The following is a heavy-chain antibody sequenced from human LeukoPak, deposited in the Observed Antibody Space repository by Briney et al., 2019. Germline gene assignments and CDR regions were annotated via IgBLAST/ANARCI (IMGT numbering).Heavy chain of an antibody. CDR2: ISDNGRQT. D-gene: IGHD3-10*01. V-gene: IGHV3-64*01. CDR1: GFTFSSYS. Sequence: GGSLRLFYAASGFTFSSYSMNWVRQAPGKGLEYVSAISDNGRQTFYANSVKGRFTISRDNSKNTLYLQMGSLRAEDMAVYYCARDGSGSPDYWGQGTLVTVSS. J-gene: IGHJ4*02. CDR3: ARDGSGSPDY.